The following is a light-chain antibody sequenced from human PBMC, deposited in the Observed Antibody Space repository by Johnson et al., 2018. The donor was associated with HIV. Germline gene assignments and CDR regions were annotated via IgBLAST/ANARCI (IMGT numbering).Light chain of an antibody. CDR2: ENN. CDR1: SSNIGNNY. J-gene: IGLJ1*01. CDR3: GTWDSSLSAYV. Sequence: QSALTQPPSVSAAPGQKVTISCSGSSSNIGNNYVSWYQQLPGTAPKLLIYENNKRPSGIPDRFSGSKSGTSATLGLTGLQTGDEADYYCGTWDSSLSAYVFGTGTKVTVL. V-gene: IGLV1-51*02.